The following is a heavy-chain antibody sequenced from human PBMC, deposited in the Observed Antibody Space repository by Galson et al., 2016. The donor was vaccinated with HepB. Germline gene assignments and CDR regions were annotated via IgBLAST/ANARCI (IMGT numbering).Heavy chain of an antibody. CDR2: VYHRGSA. V-gene: IGHV4-39*07. CDR1: GDSISSKYYY. CDR3: GSNRALWCSGSTCYQD. J-gene: IGHJ4*02. D-gene: IGHD1-26*01. Sequence: SETLSLTCSVAGDSISSKYYYWAWIRLPPGKGLEWIGSVYHRGSAYYNPSLKSRVTILVDKSKNQFSLKLTSVAAADTAVYYCGSNRALWCSGSTCYQDWGQGILVTVSS.